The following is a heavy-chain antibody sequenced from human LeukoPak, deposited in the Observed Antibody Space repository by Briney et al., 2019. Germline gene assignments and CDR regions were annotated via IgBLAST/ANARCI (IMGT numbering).Heavy chain of an antibody. CDR2: IIPILGIA. Sequence: ASVKVSCKASGGTFSSYAIGWVRQAPGQGLEWMGRIIPILGIANYAQKFQGRVTITADKSTSTAYMELSSLRSEDTAVYYCARDVLVVVAATPHYYYGMDVWGQGTTVTVSS. CDR1: GGTFSSYA. CDR3: ARDVLVVVAATPHYYYGMDV. V-gene: IGHV1-69*04. J-gene: IGHJ6*02. D-gene: IGHD2-15*01.